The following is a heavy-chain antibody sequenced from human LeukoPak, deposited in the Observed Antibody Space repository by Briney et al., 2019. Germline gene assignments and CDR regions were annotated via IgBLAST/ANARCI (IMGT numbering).Heavy chain of an antibody. D-gene: IGHD5-24*01. V-gene: IGHV3-30-3*01. CDR3: ARDREATALSHYYGMDV. CDR2: ISYDGSNK. J-gene: IGHJ6*02. CDR1: GFTFSSYA. Sequence: HPGGSLRLSCAASGFTFSSYAMSWVRQAPGKGLEWVAVISYDGSNKYYADSVKGRFTISRDNSQNTLYLQMNTLRAEDTAVYYCARDREATALSHYYGMDVWGQGTTVTVSS.